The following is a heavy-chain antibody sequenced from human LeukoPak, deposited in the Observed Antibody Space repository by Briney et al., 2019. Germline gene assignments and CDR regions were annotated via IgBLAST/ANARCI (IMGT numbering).Heavy chain of an antibody. CDR2: ILYDGSNK. CDR1: GFTFSSYG. Sequence: GGSLRLSCAASGFTFSSYGMHWVRQAPGKGLEWVAVILYDGSNKYYADSVKGRFTISRDNSKNTLYLQMNSLRAEDTAVYYCAREWVQAYYYYYGMDVWGQGTTVTVSS. CDR3: AREWVQAYYYYYGMDV. J-gene: IGHJ6*02. V-gene: IGHV3-33*01.